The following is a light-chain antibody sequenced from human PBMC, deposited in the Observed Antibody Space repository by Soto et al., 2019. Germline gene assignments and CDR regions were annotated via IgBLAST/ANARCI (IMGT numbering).Light chain of an antibody. J-gene: IGKJ5*01. Sequence: DIQMTQSPSTLSASVGDRVSITCRASHNIYSWLAWYQQKPGKALKLLIYDASNLHPGVPSRFRGSGSGTEFSFNITSLQPEDVATYYCQQYDDLPITFGQGTRWRL. CDR1: HNIYSW. CDR2: DAS. CDR3: QQYDDLPIT. V-gene: IGKV1-33*01.